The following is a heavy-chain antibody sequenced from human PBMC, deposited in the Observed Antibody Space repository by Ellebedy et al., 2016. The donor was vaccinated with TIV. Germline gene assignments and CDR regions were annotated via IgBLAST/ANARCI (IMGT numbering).Heavy chain of an antibody. CDR1: GFTFSSYA. D-gene: IGHD3-22*01. J-gene: IGHJ4*02. V-gene: IGHV3-23*01. CDR2: ISNTGSRT. CDR3: AKGRGGGSDSSAPRYYFDY. Sequence: PGGSLRLSCAASGFTFSSYAMSWVRQAPGKGLEWVSTISNTGSRTYYADSVEGRFIISRDNSKKTLYLQMNSRRAEDTAVYYCAKGRGGGSDSSAPRYYFDYWGLGTLVTVSS.